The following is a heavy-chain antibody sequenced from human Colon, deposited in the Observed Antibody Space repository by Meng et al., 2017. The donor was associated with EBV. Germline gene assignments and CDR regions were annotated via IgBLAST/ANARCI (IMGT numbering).Heavy chain of an antibody. J-gene: IGHJ4*02. V-gene: IGHV4-31*03. Sequence: QVQLQESGPGLAKPSQTLSLTCTVSGGSISSGGYYWSWIRQHPGKGLEWIGYIYYSGSTYYNPSLKSRVTISIDTSKNQFSLKLSSVTAADTAVYYCARGPSRWLQFSFDYWGQGTLVTVSS. CDR1: GGSISSGGYY. CDR3: ARGPSRWLQFSFDY. D-gene: IGHD5-24*01. CDR2: IYYSGST.